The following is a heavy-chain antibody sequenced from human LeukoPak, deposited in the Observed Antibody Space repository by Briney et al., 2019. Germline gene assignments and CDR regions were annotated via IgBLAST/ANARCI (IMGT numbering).Heavy chain of an antibody. CDR1: GGSISSYF. Sequence: ASETLSLTCTVSGGSISSYFWSWIRQPPGKGLEWIGYIYYSGSTNYNPSLKSRVTISVDTSKNQFSLKLGSVTAADTAVYYCARWTYYYDSSGYSTFFDYWGQGTLVTVSS. V-gene: IGHV4-59*08. J-gene: IGHJ4*02. CDR2: IYYSGST. D-gene: IGHD3-22*01. CDR3: ARWTYYYDSSGYSTFFDY.